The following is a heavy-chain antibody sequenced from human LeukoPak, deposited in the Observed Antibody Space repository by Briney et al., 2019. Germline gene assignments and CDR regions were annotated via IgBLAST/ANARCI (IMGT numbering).Heavy chain of an antibody. D-gene: IGHD6-13*01. CDR2: ISSSDTYI. CDR1: GFTFSSYN. V-gene: IGHV3-21*01. J-gene: IGHJ4*02. CDR3: AKRGIAAAASFDY. Sequence: GGSLRLSCAASGFTFSSYNMNWVRQAPGKGLEWVSAISSSDTYIYYADSVKGRFTISRDNAKNSLYLQMNSLRAEDTAVYYCAKRGIAAAASFDYWGQGTLVTVSS.